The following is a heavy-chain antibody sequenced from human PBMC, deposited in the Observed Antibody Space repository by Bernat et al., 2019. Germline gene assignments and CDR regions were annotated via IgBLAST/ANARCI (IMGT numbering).Heavy chain of an antibody. CDR2: IDWDDDE. CDR3: ARNARVGGPFDY. D-gene: IGHD1-26*01. J-gene: IGHJ4*02. CDR1: VFSLSTTGMC. V-gene: IGHV2-70*01. Sequence: QVTLRESGPALVKPTQTLTLTCAFSVFSLSTTGMCVSWIRQPPGKALEWLVLIDWDDDENYSASLKTRLSISKDTSKNQVVLTMTNMDPVDTATYYCARNARVGGPFDYWGQGTLVTVSS.